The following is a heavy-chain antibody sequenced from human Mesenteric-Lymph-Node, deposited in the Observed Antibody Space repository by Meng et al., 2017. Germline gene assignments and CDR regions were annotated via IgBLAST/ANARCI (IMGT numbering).Heavy chain of an antibody. J-gene: IGHJ4*02. CDR3: ARDLGVATSIAGFVY. V-gene: IGHV4-30-4*01. CDR1: GGSISSGDYY. CDR2: IYYSGST. D-gene: IGHD5-12*01. Sequence: QVQLQESGPGLVKPSQTLSLICTVSGGSISSGDYYWSWIRQPPGKGLEWIGYIYYSGSTYYNPSLKSRVTISVDTSKNQFSLRLSFVTAADTAVYYCARDLGVATSIAGFVYWGQGTLVTVSS.